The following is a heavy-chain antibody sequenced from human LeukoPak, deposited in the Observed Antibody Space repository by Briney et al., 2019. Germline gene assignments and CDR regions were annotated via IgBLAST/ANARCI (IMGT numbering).Heavy chain of an antibody. D-gene: IGHD6-13*01. CDR3: ASKIAAAGLNWFDP. Sequence: SVKVSCKASGGTFSSYAINWVRQAPGQGLEWMGGIIPIFGTANYAQKFQGRVTITADESTSTAYMELSSLRSEDTAVYYCASKIAAAGLNWFDPWGQGTLVTVSS. CDR2: IIPIFGTA. V-gene: IGHV1-69*13. CDR1: GGTFSSYA. J-gene: IGHJ5*02.